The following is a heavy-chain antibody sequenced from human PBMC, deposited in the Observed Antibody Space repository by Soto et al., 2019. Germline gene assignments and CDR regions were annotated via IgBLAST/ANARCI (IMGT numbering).Heavy chain of an antibody. Sequence: EVQLVESGGGLVQPGRSLRVSCAASGFTFDDYAMHWVRQAPGKGLEWVSGISWNSGSIGYADSVKGRFTISRDNAKNSLYLQMNSLRAEDTALYYCAKDIYLYITGTNPRFDLWGQGTLVTVSS. CDR2: ISWNSGSI. V-gene: IGHV3-9*01. CDR3: AKDIYLYITGTNPRFDL. D-gene: IGHD1-7*01. CDR1: GFTFDDYA. J-gene: IGHJ5*02.